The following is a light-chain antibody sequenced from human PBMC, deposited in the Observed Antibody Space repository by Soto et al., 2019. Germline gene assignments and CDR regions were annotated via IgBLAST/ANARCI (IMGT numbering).Light chain of an antibody. J-gene: IGKJ1*01. V-gene: IGKV1-5*03. CDR1: QSISSW. CDR2: KAS. Sequence: DIQMTQSPSTLSASVGDRVTITCRASQSISSWLAWYQQKPGKAPKLLIYKASSLERGVPSRFSGRGAGTEVTLTNSSRQPEDVATDYCQQYNSYSGTFGQGTKVEIK. CDR3: QQYNSYSGT.